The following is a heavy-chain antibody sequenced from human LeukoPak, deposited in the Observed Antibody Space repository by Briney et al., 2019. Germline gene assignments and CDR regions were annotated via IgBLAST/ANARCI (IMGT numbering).Heavy chain of an antibody. Sequence: PSETLSLTCTVSGGSIRRSSYYWGWVRQPPGQGLEWIGEVSLAGQTNYNPSLNGRVTMSLDESSNQLSLKLTSVTAADTAIYYCSRESGAFCPFGYWGQGTLVIVPS. D-gene: IGHD1-26*01. CDR3: SRESGAFCPFGY. V-gene: IGHV4-39*07. CDR1: GGSIRRSSYY. J-gene: IGHJ4*02. CDR2: VSLAGQT.